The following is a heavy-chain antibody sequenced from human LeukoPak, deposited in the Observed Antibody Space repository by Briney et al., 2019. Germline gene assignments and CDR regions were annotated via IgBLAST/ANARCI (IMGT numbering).Heavy chain of an antibody. D-gene: IGHD3-3*01. J-gene: IGHJ3*02. CDR2: INWNGGST. V-gene: IGHV3-20*04. Sequence: GGSLRLSCAASGFTFSSYSMNWVRQAPGKGLEWVSGINWNGGSTGYADSVKGRFTISRDNAKNSLYLQMNSLRAEDTALYYCARALWSGYYAIYWGAFDIWGQGTMVTVSS. CDR3: ARALWSGYYAIYWGAFDI. CDR1: GFTFSSYS.